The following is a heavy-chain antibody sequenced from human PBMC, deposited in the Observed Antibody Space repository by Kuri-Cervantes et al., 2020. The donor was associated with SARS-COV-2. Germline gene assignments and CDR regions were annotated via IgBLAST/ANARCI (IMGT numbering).Heavy chain of an antibody. V-gene: IGHV3-21*04. D-gene: IGHD6-19*01. CDR3: GRNSEVAGAAAVDF. J-gene: IGHJ4*02. CDR1: GFTFSSYS. Sequence: GGSLRLSCAASGFTFSSYSMNWVRQAPGKGLEWVSSISSSSSYIYYADSMKGRFTISRDNTKNSLYLHMNSLRAEDTALYYCGRNSEVAGAAAVDFWGQGTLVTVSS. CDR2: ISSSSSYI.